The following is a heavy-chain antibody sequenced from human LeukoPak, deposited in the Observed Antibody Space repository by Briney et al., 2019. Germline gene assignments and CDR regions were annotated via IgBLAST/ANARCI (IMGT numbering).Heavy chain of an antibody. CDR2: ISSSSSYI. J-gene: IGHJ4*02. CDR1: GFTFSSYS. V-gene: IGHV3-21*01. D-gene: IGHD3/OR15-3a*01. CDR3: ARGAWTAYYFDY. Sequence: PGGSLRLSWAASGFTFSSYSMNWVRQAPGKGLEWVSSISSSSSYIYYADSVKGRFTISRDNAKNSLYLQMNSLRAEDTAVYYCARGAWTAYYFDYWGQGTLVTVSS.